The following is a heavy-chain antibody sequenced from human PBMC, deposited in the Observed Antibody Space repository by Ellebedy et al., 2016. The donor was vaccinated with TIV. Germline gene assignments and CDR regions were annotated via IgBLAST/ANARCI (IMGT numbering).Heavy chain of an antibody. CDR3: AKEGGGYSLRNYMDV. V-gene: IGHV3-23*01. CDR1: GFSFSGHA. J-gene: IGHJ6*03. D-gene: IGHD5-18*01. CDR2: ISGSGVST. Sequence: GESLKISXTASGFSFSGHAMSWVRQAPGKGLEWLSDISGSGVSTNYAESVRGRFIISRDNSKNIVYLQMNSLRAEDTAVYYCAKEGGGYSLRNYMDVWGNGTTVTVSS.